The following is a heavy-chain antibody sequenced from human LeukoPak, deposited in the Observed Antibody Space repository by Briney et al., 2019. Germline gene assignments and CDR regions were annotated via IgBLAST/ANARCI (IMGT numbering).Heavy chain of an antibody. CDR1: GGSISSSSYY. V-gene: IGHV4-39*06. CDR3: ARGTYSGYRTNYYYYGMDV. D-gene: IGHD5-12*01. Sequence: SETLSLTCTVSGGSISSSSYYWGWIRQPPGKGLEWIGEINHSGSTNYNPSLKSRVTISVDTSKNQFPLKLSSVTAADTAAYYCARGTYSGYRTNYYYYGMDVWGQGTTVTVSS. J-gene: IGHJ6*02. CDR2: INHSGST.